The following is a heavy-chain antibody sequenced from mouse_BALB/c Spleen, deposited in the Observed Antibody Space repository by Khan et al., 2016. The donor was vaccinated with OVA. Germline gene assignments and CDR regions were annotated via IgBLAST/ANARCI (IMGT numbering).Heavy chain of an antibody. CDR1: GYSITSDYA. J-gene: IGHJ2*02. D-gene: IGHD1-1*01. CDR2: ISYSGNT. CDR3: ARIYGGDFDY. Sequence: EVQLQESGPGLVKPPQSLSLTCTVTGYSITSDYAWNWIRQFPGNKLEWMGFISYSGNTKYNPSLKSRFSITRDTSKNQFFLQLNSVTTEDTATYYCARIYGGDFDYWGRGTSLTVSS. V-gene: IGHV3-2*02.